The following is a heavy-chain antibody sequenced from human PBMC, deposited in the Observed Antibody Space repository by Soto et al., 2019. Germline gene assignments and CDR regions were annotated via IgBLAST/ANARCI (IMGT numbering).Heavy chain of an antibody. Sequence: QVQLQESGPGLVKPSETLSLTCTVSGGSISSYYWSWIRQPPGKGLEWIGYIHYSGSTNYNPSLKSRVTISVDTSKNQFSLKRNSVTAADTAVYYCARPHGGSSGWDNWCDPWGQGTLVTVSS. CDR1: GGSISSYY. CDR3: ARPHGGSSGWDNWCDP. CDR2: IHYSGST. J-gene: IGHJ5*02. D-gene: IGHD6-25*01. V-gene: IGHV4-59*01.